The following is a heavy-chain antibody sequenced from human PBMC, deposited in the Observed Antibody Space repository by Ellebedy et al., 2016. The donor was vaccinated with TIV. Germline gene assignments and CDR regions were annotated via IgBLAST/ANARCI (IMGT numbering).Heavy chain of an antibody. CDR2: ISWNSGYI. CDR1: GFAFDDYA. D-gene: IGHD5-18*01. CDR3: AQGVSYGVGAFDR. Sequence: PGGSLRLSCAASGFAFDDYAMHWVRQAPGKGLEWVSVISWNSGYIGYADSVKGRFTISRDNANNSLYLQMNSLRPEDMAMYYYAQGVSYGVGAFDRWGQGTLVTVSP. J-gene: IGHJ4*02. V-gene: IGHV3-9*03.